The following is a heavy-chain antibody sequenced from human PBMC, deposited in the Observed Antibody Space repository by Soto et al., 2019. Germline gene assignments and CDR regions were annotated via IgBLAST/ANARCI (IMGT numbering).Heavy chain of an antibody. J-gene: IGHJ4*02. V-gene: IGHV4-34*01. D-gene: IGHD3-9*01. CDR1: GGSFSGYY. CDR3: ARGDYDILTGYYMGLTEN. CDR2: INHSGST. Sequence: QVQLQQWGAGLLKPSETLSLTCAVYGGSFSGYYWSWIRQPPGKGLEWIGEINHSGSTNYNPSLKSRVTISVDTSKNQFSLKMSSVTAADTAVYYCARGDYDILTGYYMGLTENWGQGTLVTVSS.